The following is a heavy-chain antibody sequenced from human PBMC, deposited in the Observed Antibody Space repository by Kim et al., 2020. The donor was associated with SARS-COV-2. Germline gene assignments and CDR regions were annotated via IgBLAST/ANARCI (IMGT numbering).Heavy chain of an antibody. CDR2: IYYSGST. CDR3: ARGGNVDTAMVTFFFDY. Sequence: SETLSLTCTVSGGSISSYYWSWIRQPPGKGLEWIGYIYYSGSTNYNPSLKSRVTISVDTSKNQFSLKLSSVTAADTAVYYCARGGNVDTAMVTFFFDYWGQGTLVTVSS. J-gene: IGHJ4*02. V-gene: IGHV4-59*13. D-gene: IGHD5-18*01. CDR1: GGSISSYY.